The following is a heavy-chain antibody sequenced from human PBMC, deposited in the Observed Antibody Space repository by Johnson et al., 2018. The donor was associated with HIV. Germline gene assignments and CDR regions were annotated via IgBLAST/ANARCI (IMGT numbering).Heavy chain of an antibody. Sequence: EVQLVESGGGVVQPGRSLRLSCAASGFTFSSYAMHWVRQATGKGLEWVSAIGTAGDTYYPGSVKGRFTISRENAKNSLYLQMNSLRAGDTAVYYCAKDAWGAVTDSLDVWGRGTMVTVSS. V-gene: IGHV3-13*01. J-gene: IGHJ3*01. D-gene: IGHD4-17*01. CDR1: GFTFSSYA. CDR2: IGTAGDT. CDR3: AKDAWGAVTDSLDV.